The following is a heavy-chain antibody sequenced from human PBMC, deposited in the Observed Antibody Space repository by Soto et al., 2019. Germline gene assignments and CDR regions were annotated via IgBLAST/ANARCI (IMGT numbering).Heavy chain of an antibody. CDR2: IYPGNSDT. CDR1: GYSFTSYW. Sequence: GESLKISCKGSGYSFTSYWIGWVRQMPGKGLEWMGIIYPGNSDTRYSPSLQGQVTNSADKSISTAYLQWSSLKASDTAMFYCARTSAAGKYYYGMDVWGQGTTVTVSS. D-gene: IGHD6-13*01. CDR3: ARTSAAGKYYYGMDV. V-gene: IGHV5-51*01. J-gene: IGHJ6*02.